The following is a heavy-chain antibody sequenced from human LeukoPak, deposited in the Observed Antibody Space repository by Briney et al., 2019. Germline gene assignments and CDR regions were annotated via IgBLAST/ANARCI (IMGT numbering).Heavy chain of an antibody. CDR3: ARDRVTMVRGVNYYFDY. J-gene: IGHJ4*02. Sequence: GGSLRLSCAASGFTFSSYAMSWVRQAPGKGLEWVANIKQDGSEKYYVDSVKGRFTISRDNAKNSLYLQMNSLRAEDTAVYYCARDRVTMVRGVNYYFDYWGQGTLVTVSS. CDR1: GFTFSSYA. CDR2: IKQDGSEK. V-gene: IGHV3-7*05. D-gene: IGHD3-10*01.